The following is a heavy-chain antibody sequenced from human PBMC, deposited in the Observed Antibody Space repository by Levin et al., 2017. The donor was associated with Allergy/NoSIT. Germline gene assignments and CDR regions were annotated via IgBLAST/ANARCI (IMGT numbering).Heavy chain of an antibody. Sequence: LSLTCAASGFTFRSSEMNWVRQAPGKGLEWVSYISSSGSTIYYAESVKGRFTISRDNAKNSLYLQMNSLRAEDTAVYYCARGLAYYDFWSGYYNDSPRYGMDVLGQGTTVTVSS. CDR1: GFTFRSSE. J-gene: IGHJ6*02. CDR3: ARGLAYYDFWSGYYNDSPRYGMDV. D-gene: IGHD3-3*01. V-gene: IGHV3-48*03. CDR2: ISSSGSTI.